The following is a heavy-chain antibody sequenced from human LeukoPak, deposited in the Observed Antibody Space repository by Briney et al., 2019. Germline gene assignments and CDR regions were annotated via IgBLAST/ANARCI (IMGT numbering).Heavy chain of an antibody. CDR2: NSGGSS. J-gene: IGHJ5*01. CDR3: ARGQLWFDF. V-gene: IGHV3-23*01. D-gene: IGHD5-18*01. Sequence: GGSLRLSCAASGFTFSTYGVYWVRQAPGKGLEWVSSNSGGSSYYADSVKGRFTISRDNSKNTLYLQMNSLRVEDTAVYYCARGQLWFDFWGQGTLVTVSS. CDR1: GFTFSTYG.